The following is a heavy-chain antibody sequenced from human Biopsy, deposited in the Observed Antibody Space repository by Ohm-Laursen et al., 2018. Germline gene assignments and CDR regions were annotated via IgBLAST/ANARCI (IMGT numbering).Heavy chain of an antibody. Sequence: SLRLSCSAAGFTFSSYAMNWVRQAPGKGLEWVSVINTSGGSTHYAVSVKGRFTISRDNSKNTLYLRKNSLRAEDTAVYYRAKAADSYGSEFYFDYWGQGTLVTVSS. J-gene: IGHJ4*02. V-gene: IGHV3-23*01. CDR1: GFTFSSYA. CDR3: AKAADSYGSEFYFDY. D-gene: IGHD4-17*01. CDR2: INTSGGST.